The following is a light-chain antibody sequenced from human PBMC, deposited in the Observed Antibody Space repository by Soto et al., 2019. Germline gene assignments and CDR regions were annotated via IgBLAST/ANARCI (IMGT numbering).Light chain of an antibody. CDR1: QGISSD. CDR3: QQSYNSPRT. V-gene: IGKV1-6*01. Sequence: AIQVTQSPSFLSSSVGGRVTISCRASQGISSDLGWYQQKPGKAPKLLIFAASSLQSGVPSRFSGSGSGTDFTLTISSLQPEDFATYYCQQSYNSPRTFGQGTKVDIK. CDR2: AAS. J-gene: IGKJ1*01.